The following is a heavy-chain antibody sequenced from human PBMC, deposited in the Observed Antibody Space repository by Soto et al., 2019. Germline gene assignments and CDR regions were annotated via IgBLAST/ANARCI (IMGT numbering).Heavy chain of an antibody. V-gene: IGHV3-30*04. CDR1: GFNFSAYT. CDR2: ISYDGKNK. CDR3: ARSMLLVGITTAYFDH. Sequence: QVQLVESGGGVVQPGGSLRLSCAASGFNFSAYTINWVRQVPGKGLEWLAVISYDGKNKYYADSLGGRFTISRDNSEKTVNLQMSSLRTEDTATYYCARSMLLVGITTAYFDHWGQGTLVTVSS. D-gene: IGHD3-22*01. J-gene: IGHJ4*02.